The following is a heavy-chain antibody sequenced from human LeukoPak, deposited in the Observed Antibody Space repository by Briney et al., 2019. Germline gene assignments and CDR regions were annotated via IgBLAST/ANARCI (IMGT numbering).Heavy chain of an antibody. V-gene: IGHV3-30*03. CDR3: ARGALGMSGRIVDAFDI. Sequence: PGGSLRLSCAASGFTFSSSGMHWVRQAPGKGLEWVAVISYDGSNKYYADSVKGRFTISRDNAKNSLYLQINSLRAEDTAVYYCARGALGMSGRIVDAFDIWGQGTRVTVSS. J-gene: IGHJ3*02. D-gene: IGHD1-14*01. CDR2: ISYDGSNK. CDR1: GFTFSSSG.